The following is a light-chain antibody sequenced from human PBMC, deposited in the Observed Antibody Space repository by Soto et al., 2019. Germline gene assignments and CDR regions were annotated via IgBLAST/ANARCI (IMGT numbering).Light chain of an antibody. Sequence: EIVMTQSPATLSVSPGERATLSCRAGQSVSSNLAWYQQKPGQAPRLLIYGASTRATGIPARFSGSGSGTEFILTISSLQSEDFAVYYCQHYNSYSEAFGQGTKVDIK. J-gene: IGKJ1*01. CDR3: QHYNSYSEA. CDR1: QSVSSN. CDR2: GAS. V-gene: IGKV3-15*01.